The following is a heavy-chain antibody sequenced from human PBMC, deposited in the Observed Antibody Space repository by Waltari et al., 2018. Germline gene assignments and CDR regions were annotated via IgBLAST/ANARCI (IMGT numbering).Heavy chain of an antibody. V-gene: IGHV3-7*01. CDR2: IKQDGSEK. CDR3: AREYDSSGYYLLYYFDY. D-gene: IGHD3-22*01. Sequence: EVQLVESGGGLVQPGGSLRLSCAASGFTFSSYWMSWVRQDPGKGLEWVANIKQDGSEKYYVDSVKGRFTISRDNAKNSLYLQMNSLRAEDTAVYYCAREYDSSGYYLLYYFDYWGQGTLVTVSS. J-gene: IGHJ4*02. CDR1: GFTFSSYW.